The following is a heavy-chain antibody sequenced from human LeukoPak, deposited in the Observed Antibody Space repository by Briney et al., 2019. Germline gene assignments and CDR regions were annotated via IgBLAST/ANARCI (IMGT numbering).Heavy chain of an antibody. CDR3: ARHIQGRIDPNFDY. J-gene: IGHJ4*02. CDR1: GGSISSGDYY. V-gene: IGHV4-61*08. Sequence: SETLSLTCTVSGGSISSGDYYWSWIRQPPGKGLEWIGYIYYSGSTNYNPSLKSRVTISVDTSKNQFSLKLSSVTAADTAVYYCARHIQGRIDPNFDYWGQGTLVTVSS. D-gene: IGHD3-10*01. CDR2: IYYSGST.